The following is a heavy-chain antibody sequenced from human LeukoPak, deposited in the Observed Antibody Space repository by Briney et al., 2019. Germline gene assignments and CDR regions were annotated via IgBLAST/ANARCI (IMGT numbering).Heavy chain of an antibody. CDR3: ARDLIVGTTYFDY. CDR1: GFTFHNNG. J-gene: IGHJ4*02. V-gene: IGHV3-23*01. Sequence: GGSLRLSCAASGFTFHNNGMSWVRQAPGKGLEWVSAISGSSRSTYHAESVKGRFTISRDNSKNTLFLQMNSLRAEDMAVYYCARDLIVGTTYFDYWGQGTLVTVSS. D-gene: IGHD1-26*01. CDR2: ISGSSRST.